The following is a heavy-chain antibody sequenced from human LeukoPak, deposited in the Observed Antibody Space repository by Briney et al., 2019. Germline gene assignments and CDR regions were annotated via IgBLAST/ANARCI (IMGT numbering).Heavy chain of an antibody. CDR1: GFTFSSYS. Sequence: GGSLRLSCAASGFTFSSYSFDWVRQAPGKGLEWVSSINNIGSYIYYADSVKGRFTISRDHADNSLYLQMNSLTAEDTAVYCCAKLRRNSDRSGFYYYYDNWGQGTLVTVSS. V-gene: IGHV3-21*01. J-gene: IGHJ4*02. CDR2: INNIGSYI. CDR3: AKLRRNSDRSGFYYYYDN. D-gene: IGHD3-22*01.